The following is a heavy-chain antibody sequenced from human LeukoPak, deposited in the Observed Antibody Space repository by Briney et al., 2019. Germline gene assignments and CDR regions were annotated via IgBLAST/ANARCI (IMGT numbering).Heavy chain of an antibody. J-gene: IGHJ4*02. D-gene: IGHD2-21*02. CDR1: GFTFSSYG. CDR3: AREHIVVVTAHFDY. Sequence: GGSLRLSCAASGFTFSSYGMHWVRQAPGKGLEWVAVISYDGSNKYYADSVKGRFTISRDNSKNTLYLQMNGLRAEDTAVYYCAREHIVVVTAHFDYWGQGTLVTVSS. V-gene: IGHV3-30*19. CDR2: ISYDGSNK.